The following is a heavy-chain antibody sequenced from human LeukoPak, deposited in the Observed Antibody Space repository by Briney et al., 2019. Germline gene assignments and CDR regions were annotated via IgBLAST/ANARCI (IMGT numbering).Heavy chain of an antibody. V-gene: IGHV1-69*05. J-gene: IGHJ3*02. CDR2: IIPIFGTA. CDR1: GGTFISYA. CDR3: ARVRPHTVTPFLGAFDI. Sequence: SVKVSCKASGGTFISYAISWVRQAPGQGLEWMGRIIPIFGTANYAQKFQGRVTITTDESTSTAYMELSSLRSEDTAVYYCARVRPHTVTPFLGAFDIWGQGPMVTVSS. D-gene: IGHD4-17*01.